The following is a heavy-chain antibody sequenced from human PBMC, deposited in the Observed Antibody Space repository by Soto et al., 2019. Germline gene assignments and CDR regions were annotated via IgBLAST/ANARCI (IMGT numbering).Heavy chain of an antibody. Sequence: ASVKVSCKASGYTFTSYDINWVRQATGQGLEWMGWMNPNSGNTGYAQKFQGRVTMTRNTSISTAYMELSSLRSEDTAVYYCARKPKDIVVVPAALGDYYYMDVWGKGTTVTVSS. CDR3: ARKPKDIVVVPAALGDYYYMDV. J-gene: IGHJ6*03. CDR2: MNPNSGNT. V-gene: IGHV1-8*01. CDR1: GYTFTSYD. D-gene: IGHD2-2*01.